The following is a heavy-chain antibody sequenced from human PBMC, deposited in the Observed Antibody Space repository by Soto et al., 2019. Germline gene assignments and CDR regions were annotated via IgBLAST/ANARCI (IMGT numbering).Heavy chain of an antibody. CDR3: ARSRTGEGRTLNSWYHFNDMDV. D-gene: IGHD2-15*01. J-gene: IGHJ6*03. CDR2: VYTGGDT. CDR1: GFTISKNY. V-gene: IGHV3-66*01. Sequence: EVELVESGGTLVQPGGSLRLSCAASGFTISKNYMSWVRQTPGKGLVWVAVVYTGGDTYYLDSVKGRFTISRDNAKNTVVLQMNSLSPEDSGVYYCARSRTGEGRTLNSWYHFNDMDVWGKGTMVTVSS.